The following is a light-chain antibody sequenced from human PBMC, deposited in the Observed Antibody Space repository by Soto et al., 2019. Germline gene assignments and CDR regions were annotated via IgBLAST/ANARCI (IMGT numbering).Light chain of an antibody. CDR1: QGIRND. Sequence: IQMTQSPSSLSASVGDRVTITCRASQGIRNDLGWYQQKPGKAPKLLIYVASSLQSGVSSRFSGSVSGTDFTLTISSLQPDDFATYYCLQDHDYPFTFGPGTKVDIK. V-gene: IGKV1-6*01. CDR2: VAS. J-gene: IGKJ3*01. CDR3: LQDHDYPFT.